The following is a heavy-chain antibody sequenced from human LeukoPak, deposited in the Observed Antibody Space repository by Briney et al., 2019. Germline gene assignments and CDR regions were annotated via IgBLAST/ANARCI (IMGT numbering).Heavy chain of an antibody. CDR2: ISGSGGST. V-gene: IGHV3-23*01. J-gene: IGHJ4*02. Sequence: GGSLRLSCAASGFTFSSYAMSWVRQAPGKGLEWVSAISGSGGSTYYADSVKGRFTISRDNSKNTLYLQMNSLRAEDTAVYYCAKDSRFGLAAAGKGDYWGQGTLVTVSS. D-gene: IGHD6-13*01. CDR3: AKDSRFGLAAAGKGDY. CDR1: GFTFSSYA.